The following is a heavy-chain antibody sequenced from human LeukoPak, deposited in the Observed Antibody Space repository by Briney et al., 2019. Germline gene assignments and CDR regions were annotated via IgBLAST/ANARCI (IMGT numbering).Heavy chain of an antibody. CDR2: ISSRSSYI. CDR1: GFTFSSYS. Sequence: GGSLRLSCAASGFTFSSYSMNWVRQAPGKGREGVSSISSRSSYIYYADSVKGRFTISRDNAKNSLYLQRNSLRAEDTAVYYWARVGVGGDYWGQGTLVTVSS. J-gene: IGHJ4*02. CDR3: ARVGVGGDY. V-gene: IGHV3-21*01. D-gene: IGHD3-16*01.